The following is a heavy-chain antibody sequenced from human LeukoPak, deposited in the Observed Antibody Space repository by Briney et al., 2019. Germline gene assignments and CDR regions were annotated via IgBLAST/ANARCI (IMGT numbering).Heavy chain of an antibody. CDR3: ARDVRGSGSYYYMDV. CDR1: GVSISSYY. CDR2: IYTSGST. V-gene: IGHV4-4*07. J-gene: IGHJ6*03. D-gene: IGHD3-10*01. Sequence: SETLSLTCTVSGVSISSYYWSWLRQPAGKGLEWLGRIYTSGSTNYNPSLKSRVTMSVDTSKNQFSLKLSSVTAADTAVYYCARDVRGSGSYYYMDVWGKGTTVTISS.